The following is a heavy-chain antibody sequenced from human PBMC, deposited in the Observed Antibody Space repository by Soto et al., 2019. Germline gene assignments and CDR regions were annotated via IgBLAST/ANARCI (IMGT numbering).Heavy chain of an antibody. CDR1: GGSISSYY. D-gene: IGHD3-22*01. CDR2: IYYSGST. J-gene: IGHJ4*02. CDR3: AREDDSSGYDY. Sequence: QVQLQESGPGLVKPSETLSLTCTVSGGSISSYYWSWIRQPPGKGLEWIGYIYYSGSTNYNPSLKSRVTISVDTSKNQFSLKLSCVTAEDTAVYYCAREDDSSGYDYWGQGTLVTVSS. V-gene: IGHV4-59*01.